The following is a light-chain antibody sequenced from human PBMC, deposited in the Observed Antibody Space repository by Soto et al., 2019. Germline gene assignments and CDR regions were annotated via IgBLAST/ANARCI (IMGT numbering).Light chain of an antibody. CDR2: EGS. Sequence: QSALTQPASVSGSPGQSITISCTGTSSDVGTYNLVSWYQQCPGKAPKLMIYEGSKRPSGVANRFSGSKSGNTASLTISGLQAEDEADYYCCSYACSSTHVVLGGGTKLTVL. CDR3: CSYACSSTHVV. CDR1: SSDVGTYNL. J-gene: IGLJ2*01. V-gene: IGLV2-23*01.